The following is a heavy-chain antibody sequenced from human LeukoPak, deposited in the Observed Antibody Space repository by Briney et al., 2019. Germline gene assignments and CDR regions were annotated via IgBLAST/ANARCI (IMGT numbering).Heavy chain of an antibody. D-gene: IGHD1-26*01. Sequence: PSETLSPTCTVSGGSISSYYWSWIRQPPGKGLEWIGYIYYSGSTNYNPSLKSRVTISVDTSKNQFSLKLSSVTAADTAVYYCARDRDGGVGASWFDPWGQGTLVTVSS. CDR2: IYYSGST. CDR1: GGSISSYY. V-gene: IGHV4-59*01. J-gene: IGHJ5*02. CDR3: ARDRDGGVGASWFDP.